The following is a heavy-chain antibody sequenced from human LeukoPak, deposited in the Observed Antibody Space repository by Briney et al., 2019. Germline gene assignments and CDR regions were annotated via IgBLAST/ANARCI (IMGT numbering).Heavy chain of an antibody. CDR2: INHSGST. CDR1: GGSFSGYY. D-gene: IGHD3-9*01. J-gene: IGHJ4*02. CDR3: AREELYYDILTGYSQYYFDY. V-gene: IGHV4-34*01. Sequence: PSETLSLTCAVYGGSFSGYYWSWIRQPPGKGLEWIGEINHSGSTNYNPSLKSRVTISADTSKNQFSLKLSSVTAADTAVYYCAREELYYDILTGYSQYYFDYWGQGTLVTVSS.